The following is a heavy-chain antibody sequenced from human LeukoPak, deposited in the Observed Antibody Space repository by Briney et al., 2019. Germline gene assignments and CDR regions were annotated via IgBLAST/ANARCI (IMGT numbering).Heavy chain of an antibody. CDR3: VREGLGFAHGFDY. J-gene: IGHJ4*02. CDR2: INNIGDII. CDR1: GFSFSSYE. D-gene: IGHD2-8*01. V-gene: IGHV3-48*03. Sequence: PGGSLRLSCEASGFSFSSYEMNWVRQAPGKGLEWVSYINNIGDIIYYADSVKGRFTISRDNAKNSLYLQMNSLRAEDTAVYHCVREGLGFAHGFDYWGQGALVIVSS.